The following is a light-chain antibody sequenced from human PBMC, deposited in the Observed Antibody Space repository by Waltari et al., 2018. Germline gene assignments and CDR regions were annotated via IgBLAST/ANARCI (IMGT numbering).Light chain of an antibody. CDR2: RAS. V-gene: IGKV1-5*03. CDR3: QQYSSFSGT. Sequence: DVQMTQSPSTLSASIVDRVTITCRAGPFIGNSLAWYQQKPGRAPKRLIFRASDLEAGVPSRFSGTGSGTEFALTISSLQPDDFATYYCQQYSSFSGTFGQGTYLDIQ. J-gene: IGKJ2*01. CDR1: PFIGNS.